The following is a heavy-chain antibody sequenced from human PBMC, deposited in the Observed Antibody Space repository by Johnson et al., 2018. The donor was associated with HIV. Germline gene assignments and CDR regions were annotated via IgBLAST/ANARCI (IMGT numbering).Heavy chain of an antibody. CDR1: GFTFSSFG. J-gene: IGHJ3*02. CDR3: AKPDSTSWYLDAFDI. CDR2: IRYDENNK. V-gene: IGHV3-30*02. Sequence: QVQLVESGGGVVQPGGSLRLSCAASGFTFSSFGMHWVRQAPGKGLEWVAFIRYDENNKYYADFVKGRFTISRDNSKNTLYLQMNSLRAEDTAVYYCAKPDSTSWYLDAFDIWGQGTMVTVSS. D-gene: IGHD6-13*01.